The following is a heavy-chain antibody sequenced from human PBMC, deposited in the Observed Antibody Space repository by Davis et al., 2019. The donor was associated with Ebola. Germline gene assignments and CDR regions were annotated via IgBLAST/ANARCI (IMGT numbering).Heavy chain of an antibody. CDR1: GGSVSSTTYY. D-gene: IGHD1-26*01. J-gene: IGHJ3*02. Sequence: SETLSLTCSVSGGSVSSTTYYWGWIRQPPGKGLEWMGSIYYSGTTYDNPPLKSRVTVSVDRSKTQFSLGLTSVTAADTAVYYCGRLQVGLRDAFDIWGKG. V-gene: IGHV4-39*01. CDR3: GRLQVGLRDAFDI. CDR2: IYYSGTT.